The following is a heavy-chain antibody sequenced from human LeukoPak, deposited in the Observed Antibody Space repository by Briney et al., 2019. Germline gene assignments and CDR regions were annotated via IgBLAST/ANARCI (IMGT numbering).Heavy chain of an antibody. CDR3: ARAITMVRGPAVGYYFDY. CDR2: INPSGGST. V-gene: IGHV1-46*01. Sequence: ASVKVSCKASGYTFTSYYMHWVRQAPGQGLEWMGIINPSGGSTSYAQKFQGRVTMTRDMSTSTVYMELSSLRSEDTAVYYCARAITMVRGPAVGYYFDYWGQGTLVTVSS. J-gene: IGHJ4*02. CDR1: GYTFTSYY. D-gene: IGHD3-10*01.